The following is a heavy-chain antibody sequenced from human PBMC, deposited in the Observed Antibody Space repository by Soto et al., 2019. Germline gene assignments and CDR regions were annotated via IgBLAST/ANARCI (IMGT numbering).Heavy chain of an antibody. Sequence: EVQLLESGGGLVQPGGSLRLSCAASGFTFSSYAMSWVRQAPGKGLEWVSAISGSGASTYYADSVTGRFTISRHNSKNTLYLQMNSLRAEDTAVYHCAKDLGYSSSAADYWGQGTLVTVSS. CDR3: AKDLGYSSSAADY. D-gene: IGHD6-13*01. J-gene: IGHJ4*02. V-gene: IGHV3-23*01. CDR2: ISGSGAST. CDR1: GFTFSSYA.